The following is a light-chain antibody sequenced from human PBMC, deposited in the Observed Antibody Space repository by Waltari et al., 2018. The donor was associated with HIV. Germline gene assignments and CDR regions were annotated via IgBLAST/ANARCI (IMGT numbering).Light chain of an antibody. CDR1: PIIGRD. J-gene: IGKJ1*01. V-gene: IGKV3-15*01. CDR2: GAS. CDR3: QQCNNRTPWT. Sequence: EIVLTQSPATLSVSPGQRATLYCRASPIIGRDLVLYQQKHGHASRLLFYGASARATGVPARCSGSGSGTEFTLIISSLQSEDLAVYYCQQCNNRTPWTFGRGTRVEI.